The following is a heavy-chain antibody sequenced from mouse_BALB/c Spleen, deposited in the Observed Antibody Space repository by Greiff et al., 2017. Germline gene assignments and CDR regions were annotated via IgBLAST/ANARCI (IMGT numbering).Heavy chain of an antibody. CDR2: INPYNDGT. D-gene: IGHD1-2*01. V-gene: IGHV1-14*01. Sequence: VQLKESGPELVKPGASVKMSCKASGYTFTSYVMHWVKQKPGQGLEWIGYINPYNDGTKYNEKFKGKATLTSDKSSSTAYMELSSLTSEDSAVYYCARRGFHYDRYGAMDYWGQGTSVTVSS. CDR1: GYTFTSYV. J-gene: IGHJ4*01. CDR3: ARRGFHYDRYGAMDY.